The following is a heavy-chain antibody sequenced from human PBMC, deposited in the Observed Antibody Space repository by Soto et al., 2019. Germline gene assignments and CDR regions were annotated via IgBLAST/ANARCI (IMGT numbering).Heavy chain of an antibody. J-gene: IGHJ3*02. CDR2: IYPGDSDT. Sequence: KVSCKASGGTFGNSAISWVRQAPGQGLEWMGIIYPGDSDTRYSPSFKGQATISADKSINTAYLQWSSLEASDTAMYYCARQDEYSRLFDIWGQGTMVTVSS. CDR3: ARQDEYSRLFDI. D-gene: IGHD6-13*01. V-gene: IGHV5-51*01. CDR1: GGTFGNSA.